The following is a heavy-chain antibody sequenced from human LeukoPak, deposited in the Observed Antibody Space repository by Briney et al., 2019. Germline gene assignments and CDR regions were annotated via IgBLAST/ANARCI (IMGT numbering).Heavy chain of an antibody. CDR1: GFTFSSYS. CDR3: ARGGAGPRDRDWCHL. V-gene: IGHV3-7*05. J-gene: IGHJ5*02. D-gene: IGHD1-26*01. Sequence: GRSLRLSCAASGFTFSSYSMSWVRQAPEQGRELVSKKRQDVSEKSYVDSVKGGSTIPRNNAKTSTYLRLNSVRSATPVVYAGARGGAGPRDRDWCHLWGQGPVVSVS. CDR2: KRQDVSEK.